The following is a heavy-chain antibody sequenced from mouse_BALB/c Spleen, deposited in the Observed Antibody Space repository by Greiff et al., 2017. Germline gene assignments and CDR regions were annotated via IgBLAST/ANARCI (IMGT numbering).Heavy chain of an antibody. D-gene: IGHD2-2*01. V-gene: IGHV5-12-1*01. CDR1: GFAFSSYD. CDR2: ISNGGGST. J-gene: IGHJ3*01. CDR3: ARHGFSWFAY. Sequence: EVKLVESGGGLVKPGGSLKLSCAASGFAFSSYDMSWVRQTPEKRLEWVAYISNGGGSTYYPDTVKGRFTISRDNAKNTLYLQMSSLKSEDTAMYYCARHGFSWFAYWGQGTLVTVSA.